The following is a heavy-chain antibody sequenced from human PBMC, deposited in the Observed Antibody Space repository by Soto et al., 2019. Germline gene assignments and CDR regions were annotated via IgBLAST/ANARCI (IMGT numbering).Heavy chain of an antibody. CDR3: ARASYYSSYDY. J-gene: IGHJ4*02. D-gene: IGHD6-6*01. V-gene: IGHV3-48*03. Sequence: GSLRLSCAASGFTFSSYEMNWVRQAPGKGLEWVSYISSSGSTIYYADSVKGRFTTSRDNAKNSLYLQMNSLRAEDTAVYYCARASYYSSYDYWGQGTLVTVSS. CDR2: ISSSGSTI. CDR1: GFTFSSYE.